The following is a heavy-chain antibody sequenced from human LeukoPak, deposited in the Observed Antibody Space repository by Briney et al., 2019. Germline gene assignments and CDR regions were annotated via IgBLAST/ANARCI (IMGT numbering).Heavy chain of an antibody. V-gene: IGHV3-53*01. CDR3: ARVRWLQGYDAFDI. J-gene: IGHJ3*02. Sequence: GGSLRLSCAASGFTVSSNYMSWVRQAPGKGLEWVSVIYSGGSTYYADSVKGRFTISRDNSKNTLYLQMNSLRAEDTAVYYCARVRWLQGYDAFDIWGQGTMVTVSS. CDR2: IYSGGST. CDR1: GFTVSSNY. D-gene: IGHD5-24*01.